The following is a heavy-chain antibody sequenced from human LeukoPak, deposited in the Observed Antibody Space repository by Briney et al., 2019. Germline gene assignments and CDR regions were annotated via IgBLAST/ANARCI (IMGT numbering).Heavy chain of an antibody. V-gene: IGHV3-7*03. CDR3: AKVRAPSGWFNSDY. J-gene: IGHJ4*02. Sequence: QPGGSLRLSCAASRFTLSTYWMSWVRQAPGKGLEWVAHIKQDGSQEYYVDPVKGRFTISRDSAKNSLYLQMNSLRVEDTAAYYCAKVRAPSGWFNSDYWGQGTLVTVSS. D-gene: IGHD6-19*01. CDR1: RFTLSTYW. CDR2: IKQDGSQE.